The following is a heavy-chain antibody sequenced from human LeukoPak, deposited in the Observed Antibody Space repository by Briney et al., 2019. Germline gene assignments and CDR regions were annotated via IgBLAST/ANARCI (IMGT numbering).Heavy chain of an antibody. V-gene: IGHV4-31*03. J-gene: IGHJ4*02. CDR2: IYYSGST. Sequence: PSETLSLTCTVSGGSISSGGYYWSWIRQHPGKGLEWIGYIYYSGSTYYNPSLKSRVTISVDTSKNQFSLKLSSVTAADTAVYYCARGLPAYDFWSGYTSDYLDYWGQGTLVAVSS. CDR3: ARGLPAYDFWSGYTSDYLDY. CDR1: GGSISSGGYY. D-gene: IGHD3-3*01.